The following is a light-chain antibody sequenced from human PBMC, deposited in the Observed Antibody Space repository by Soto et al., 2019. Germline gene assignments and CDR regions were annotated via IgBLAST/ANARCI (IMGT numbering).Light chain of an antibody. V-gene: IGKV2-24*01. CDR2: KVS. J-gene: IGKJ2*01. Sequence: DVVLTQTPLSSPVSLGQPASISCRSSQSLVTSDGHTFLSWLHQRPGQPPRMLIYKVSNRFSGVTDKFSGSGAGTDFTLKISGVAAEDGGTYYCMQVTHVPYTFGQGTKLEIK. CDR3: MQVTHVPYT. CDR1: QSLVTSDGHTF.